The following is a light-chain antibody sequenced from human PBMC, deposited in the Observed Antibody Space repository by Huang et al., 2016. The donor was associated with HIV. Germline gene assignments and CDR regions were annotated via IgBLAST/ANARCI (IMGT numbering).Light chain of an antibody. CDR3: QQYNSLAWT. CDR2: KAS. Sequence: DIQMTQSPSTLSASVGDRVTITCRASQSSSSWLAWYQQKPGKAPNLLIYKASSLESGVPSRFSGSGSGTEFTLTISSLQHDDFATYYCQQYNSLAWTFGQGTKVEIK. V-gene: IGKV1-5*03. CDR1: QSSSSW. J-gene: IGKJ1*01.